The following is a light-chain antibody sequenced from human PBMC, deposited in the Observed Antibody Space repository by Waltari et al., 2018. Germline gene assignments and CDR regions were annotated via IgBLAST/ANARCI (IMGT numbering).Light chain of an antibody. CDR3: SSQSTKNGVI. CDR2: DVN. J-gene: IGLJ2*01. V-gene: IGLV2-14*03. CDR1: SSDVGGDDS. Sequence: QSALTQPASVSGSPGQSITISCTGSSSDVGGDDSVSWYEDHPGQAPKVIIYDVNKRPYWVSDRFSGAKSGNTASLTIAGLQAEDEATFYCSSQSTKNGVIFGGGTKVTVL.